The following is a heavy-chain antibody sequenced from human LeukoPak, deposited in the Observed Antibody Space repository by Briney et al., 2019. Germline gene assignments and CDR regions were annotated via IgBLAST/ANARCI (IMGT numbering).Heavy chain of an antibody. D-gene: IGHD2-15*01. CDR2: ISSRGTTV. J-gene: IGHJ5*02. CDR3: ARGVVAATNWFDP. Sequence: GGSLRLSCVASGFTFSDYSMNWVRQPPGKGLEWVSYISSRGTTVFYADSVKGRFTISRDNAKNSLYLQMNSLRAEDTAVYFCARGVVAATNWFDPWGQGTLVTVSS. CDR1: GFTFSDYS. V-gene: IGHV3-48*03.